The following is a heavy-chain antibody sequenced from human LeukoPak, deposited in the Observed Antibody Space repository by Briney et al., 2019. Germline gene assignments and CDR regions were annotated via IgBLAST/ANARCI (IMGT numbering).Heavy chain of an antibody. CDR3: ARALNTELDYGDYDAGDYYYYYGMDV. V-gene: IGHV3-30*03. Sequence: GGSLRLSCAASGFTFSSYGMHWVRQAPGKGLEWVAVISYDGSNKYYADSVKGRFTISRDNSKKALYLQMNSLSAEDTAVYYCARALNTELDYGDYDAGDYYYYYGMDVWGQGTTVTVSS. D-gene: IGHD4-17*01. CDR1: GFTFSSYG. CDR2: ISYDGSNK. J-gene: IGHJ6*02.